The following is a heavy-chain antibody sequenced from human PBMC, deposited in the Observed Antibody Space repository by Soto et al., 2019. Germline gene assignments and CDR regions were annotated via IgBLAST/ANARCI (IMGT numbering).Heavy chain of an antibody. V-gene: IGHV6-1*01. Sequence: PSQTLSLTCAISGDSVFSNSAAWNWIRQSPSRGLEWLGRTYYRSKWYSDYVLSVKSRIIINPDTSKNQFSLQLNSVTPEDTAVYYCAREVAGTYHLAYWGQGTLVTVSS. CDR1: GDSVFSNSAA. D-gene: IGHD1-26*01. J-gene: IGHJ4*02. CDR2: TYYRSKWYS. CDR3: AREVAGTYHLAY.